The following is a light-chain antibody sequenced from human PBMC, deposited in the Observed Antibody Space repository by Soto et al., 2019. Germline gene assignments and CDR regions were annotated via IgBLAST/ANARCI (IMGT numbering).Light chain of an antibody. Sequence: EIVLTQSPGTLSLSPGERATLSCRASQGVSRSSLAWYQQKPGQAPRLLIYGASSRATGIPDRFSGSGSGTDLTLTISRLEPQDFAVYFCQQYGSSPQTFGQGTKLQIK. CDR2: GAS. CDR3: QQYGSSPQT. V-gene: IGKV3-20*01. J-gene: IGKJ2*01. CDR1: QGVSRSS.